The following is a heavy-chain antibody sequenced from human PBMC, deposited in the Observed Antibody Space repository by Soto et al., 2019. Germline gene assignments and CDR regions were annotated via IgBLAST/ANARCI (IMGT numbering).Heavy chain of an antibody. D-gene: IGHD3-16*01. Sequence: QVQLQESGPGLVKPSQTLSLTCTVSGGSISSGGYYWSWIRQHPGKGLEWIGYIYYSGSTYYNPSLKSRLTISVDTSKNQFSLTLSSVTAADTAVYFCARGNRLSYGYHYEFDYWGQGTLVTVSS. J-gene: IGHJ4*02. CDR2: IYYSGST. V-gene: IGHV4-31*03. CDR3: ARGNRLSYGYHYEFDY. CDR1: GGSISSGGYY.